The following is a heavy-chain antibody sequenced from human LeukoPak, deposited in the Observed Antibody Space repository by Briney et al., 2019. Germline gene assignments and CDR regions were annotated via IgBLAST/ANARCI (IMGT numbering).Heavy chain of an antibody. CDR2: INYSGIT. J-gene: IGHJ4*02. CDR3: TRGIAAAETLYYFDY. CDR1: GGSFSGYY. V-gene: IGHV4-34*01. D-gene: IGHD6-13*01. Sequence: SETLSLTCAVYGGSFSGYYWSWIRQPPGKGLEWIGEINYSGITKHNPSLKSRVTISVDMSKNQFSLKLSYVTAADTAVYYRTRGIAAAETLYYFDYWGQGTLVTVSS.